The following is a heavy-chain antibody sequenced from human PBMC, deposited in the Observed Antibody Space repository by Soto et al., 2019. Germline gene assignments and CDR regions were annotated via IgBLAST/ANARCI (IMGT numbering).Heavy chain of an antibody. V-gene: IGHV3-21*01. CDR2: LTPDSLYI. Sequence: PGGSLRLSCAASGFTFSSYHMNWVLQAPGKGLEWVSSLTPDSLYIYYADSVKGRFTISRDNARNSLYLQMNSLRAEDTAVYYCARAACSSTTCYLRSAYMDVWGKGTTVTVSS. CDR1: GFTFSSYH. D-gene: IGHD2-2*01. J-gene: IGHJ6*03. CDR3: ARAACSSTTCYLRSAYMDV.